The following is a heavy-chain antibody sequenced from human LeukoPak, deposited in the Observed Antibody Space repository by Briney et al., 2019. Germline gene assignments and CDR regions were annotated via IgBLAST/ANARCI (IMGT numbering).Heavy chain of an antibody. J-gene: IGHJ5*01. D-gene: IGHD5-12*01. CDR2: IYTSGST. Sequence: SETLSLTCTVSGGSISSYYWSWIRQPAGKGLEWIGRIYTSGSTNYNPSLKSRVTMSVDTSKNQFSLKLTSVTAADTAVYFCTRRLAAAYDYNWFDSWGQGTLVTVSS. CDR1: GGSISSYY. CDR3: TRRLAAAYDYNWFDS. V-gene: IGHV4-4*07.